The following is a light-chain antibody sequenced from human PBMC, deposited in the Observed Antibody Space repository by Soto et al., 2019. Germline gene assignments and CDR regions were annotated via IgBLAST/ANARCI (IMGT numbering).Light chain of an antibody. V-gene: IGLV2-14*01. CDR1: STDVGGYNY. CDR3: SSYTSGSTRV. Sequence: QSVLTQPASVSGSPGQSITISCTGTSTDVGGYNYVSWYQQYPGKAPKLMIFEVSNRPSGVSIRFSGSKSGNTASLTISGLQAEDEAVYYCSSYTSGSTRVFGGGTKVTVL. J-gene: IGLJ3*02. CDR2: EVS.